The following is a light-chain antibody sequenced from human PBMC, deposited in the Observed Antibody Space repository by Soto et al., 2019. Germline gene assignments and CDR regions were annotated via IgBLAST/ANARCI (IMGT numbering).Light chain of an antibody. V-gene: IGKV3-20*01. CDR3: QQHGSTALT. CDR1: QSVTSNY. J-gene: IGKJ1*01. CDR2: GAS. Sequence: EIVLTQSPGTLSLSPGEGATLSCRASQSVTSNYLAWYQQKPGQAPRLLIYGASSRATGIPDRFSGSGSGTDFTITISRLESEDFAVYYCQQHGSTALTFGQGTKVEIK.